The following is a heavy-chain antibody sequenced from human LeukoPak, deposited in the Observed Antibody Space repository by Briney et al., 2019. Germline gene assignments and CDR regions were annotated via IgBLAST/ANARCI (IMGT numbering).Heavy chain of an antibody. V-gene: IGHV3-53*01. CDR3: ARDPYSGAYGDSYYYYMDL. CDR1: GFTVSSNS. J-gene: IGHJ6*03. Sequence: PGGSLRLSCTVSGFTVSSNSMSWVRQAPGKGLEWVSFIYSDNTHYSDSVKGRFTISRDNAKNSLYLQMNSLRAEDTAVYYCARDPYSGAYGDSYYYYMDLWGQGTTVTISS. D-gene: IGHD1-26*01. CDR2: IYSDNT.